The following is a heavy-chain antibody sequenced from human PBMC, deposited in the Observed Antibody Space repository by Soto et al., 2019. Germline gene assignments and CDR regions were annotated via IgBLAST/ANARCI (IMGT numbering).Heavy chain of an antibody. CDR3: VRGDVFDI. Sequence: QLHLQESGPGLVKPSETLSLRCTVSDGSISGYYWSWVRQPGGKGLEWIGRIYSTGNANYNPSLKNRVTMSVDTSQNRCSLELTSVAAADTAMYYCVRGDVFDIWGRGIEVTVSS. V-gene: IGHV4-4*07. D-gene: IGHD3-10*01. CDR1: DGSISGYY. J-gene: IGHJ3*02. CDR2: IYSTGNA.